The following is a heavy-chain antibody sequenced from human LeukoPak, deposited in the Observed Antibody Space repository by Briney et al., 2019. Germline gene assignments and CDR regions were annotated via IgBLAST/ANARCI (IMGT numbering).Heavy chain of an antibody. J-gene: IGHJ4*02. CDR2: IHYSGST. Sequence: SESQSLTCTVSGDSISSNYRSWVRRPPGKGLEWVGYIHYSGSTNYNPSLKSRVTISVDMPKNQFSLRLSSVTAADTALYYCASGMLSRFDNWGKGTLVTVSS. CDR3: ASGMLSRFDN. CDR1: GDSISSNY. V-gene: IGHV4-59*08. D-gene: IGHD3-10*02.